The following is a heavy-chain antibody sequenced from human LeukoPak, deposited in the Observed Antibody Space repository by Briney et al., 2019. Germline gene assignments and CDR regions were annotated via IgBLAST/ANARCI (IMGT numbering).Heavy chain of an antibody. D-gene: IGHD6-6*01. CDR3: VRDPLAAHLILDF. CDR2: IKQDGSEK. V-gene: IGHV3-7*01. Sequence: GGSLRLSCAASGFTFSNYWMSWVRQAPGKGLEWVANIKQDGSEKYYVDSVKGRFTISRDNAKNSLYPQMNTLRAEDTAVYYCVRDPLAAHLILDFWGQGTLVTVSS. J-gene: IGHJ4*02. CDR1: GFTFSNYW.